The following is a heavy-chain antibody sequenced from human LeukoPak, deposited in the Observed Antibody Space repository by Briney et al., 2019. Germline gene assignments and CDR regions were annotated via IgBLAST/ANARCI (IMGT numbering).Heavy chain of an antibody. D-gene: IGHD1-26*01. J-gene: IGHJ4*02. CDR1: GFTLFWHV. CDR2: IHHNGEIT. Sequence: GGSLRLSCSASGFTLFWHVMHWVRQAPGRALEYVSFIHHNGEITSYADSVRGRFTVSRDNSKNTLFLELSSLRVDDTAVYYCARDMSGTYSFDYWGQGTLVTVSS. CDR3: ARDMSGTYSFDY. V-gene: IGHV3-64D*06.